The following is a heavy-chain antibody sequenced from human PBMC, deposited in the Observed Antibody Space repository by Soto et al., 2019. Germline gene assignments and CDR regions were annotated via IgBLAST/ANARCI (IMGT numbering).Heavy chain of an antibody. CDR3: AKDVGSYYYDTSAYHYDY. CDR1: GFIFEDYA. CDR2: ISWNSGTI. J-gene: IGHJ4*02. Sequence: PGGSLRLSCVASGFIFEDYAMNWVRQGPGKGLGWVSGISWNSGTIGHADAVKGRFTITRDNARNSLHLQMNSLRAEDTALYYCAKDVGSYYYDTSAYHYDYWGRGTQVTVSS. D-gene: IGHD3-22*01. V-gene: IGHV3-9*01.